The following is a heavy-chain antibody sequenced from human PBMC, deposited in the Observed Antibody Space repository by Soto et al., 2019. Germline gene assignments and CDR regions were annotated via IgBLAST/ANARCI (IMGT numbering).Heavy chain of an antibody. Sequence: QVQLVESGGGVVQPGRSLRLSCAASGFTFSSYAMHWVRQAPGKGLEWVAVISYDGSNKYYADSVKGRFTISRDNSKKTLYLQMNSLRAEVTAVYYCAREPDRTTTEALKVDYWGQVTLVTVSS. CDR3: AREPDRTTTEALKVDY. CDR2: ISYDGSNK. D-gene: IGHD4-17*01. CDR1: GFTFSSYA. V-gene: IGHV3-30-3*01. J-gene: IGHJ4*02.